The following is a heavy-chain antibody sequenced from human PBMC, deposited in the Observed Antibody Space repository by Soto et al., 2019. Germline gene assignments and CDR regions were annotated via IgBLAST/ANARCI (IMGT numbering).Heavy chain of an antibody. CDR1: GFTFSSYS. Sequence: GGSLRLSCAASGFTFSSYSMNWVRQAPGKGLEWVSSISSSSSYIYYADSVKGRFTISRDNAKNSLYLQMNSLRAEDTAVYYCASLGPAGLRLTAIFGMDVWGQGTTVTVFS. CDR3: ASLGPAGLRLTAIFGMDV. D-gene: IGHD3-3*01. CDR2: ISSSSSYI. J-gene: IGHJ6*02. V-gene: IGHV3-21*01.